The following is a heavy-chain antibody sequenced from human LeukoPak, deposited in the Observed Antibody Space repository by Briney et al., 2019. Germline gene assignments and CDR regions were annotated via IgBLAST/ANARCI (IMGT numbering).Heavy chain of an antibody. CDR2: IIPIFGTA. Sequence: ASVKVSCKASGGTFSSYAISWVRQAPGQGLEWMGGIIPIFGTANYAQKFQGRVTITADKSTSTAYMELSSLRSEDTAVYYCARGLRYHGAFDIWGQGTMVTVSS. J-gene: IGHJ3*02. D-gene: IGHD3-9*01. CDR3: ARGLRYHGAFDI. CDR1: GGTFSSYA. V-gene: IGHV1-69*06.